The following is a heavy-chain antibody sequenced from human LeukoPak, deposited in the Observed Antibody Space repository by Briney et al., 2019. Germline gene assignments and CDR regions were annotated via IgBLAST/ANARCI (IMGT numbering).Heavy chain of an antibody. CDR2: ISSSGTPI. CDR1: GFTFSSYS. D-gene: IGHD1-26*01. J-gene: IGHJ4*02. CDR3: ARDHGSYSY. Sequence: GGSLRLSCAASGFTFSSYSMNWVCQAPGKGLEWISYISSSGTPIYYADSVKGRFTISRDDAKNSLYLQMKSLRAEDTAVYYCARDHGSYSYWGQGTLVTVSS. V-gene: IGHV3-48*04.